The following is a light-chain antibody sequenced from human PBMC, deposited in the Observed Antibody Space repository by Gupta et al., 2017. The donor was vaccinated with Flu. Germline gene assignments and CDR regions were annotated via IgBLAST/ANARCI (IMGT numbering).Light chain of an antibody. CDR1: QSITSW. CDR3: QQYNSYSYS. Sequence: DLQMTQSPSTLSASVGDRVTITCRASQSITSWLAWYQQKAGKAPKILIYKASSLESGVPSRFSGSGSGTEFTLTISSLQPDDFATYYCQQYNSYSYSFGQGTKLEIK. CDR2: KAS. J-gene: IGKJ2*03. V-gene: IGKV1-5*03.